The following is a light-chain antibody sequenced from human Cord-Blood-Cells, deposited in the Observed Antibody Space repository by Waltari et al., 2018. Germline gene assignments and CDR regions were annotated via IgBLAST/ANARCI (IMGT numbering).Light chain of an antibody. CDR3: SSYAGSNNWV. J-gene: IGLJ3*02. Sequence: QSAPTQPPSAAGSPGQSVTIPFTGTSRDGGGYKSVSGYQQHPGKAPKLMIYEVSKRPSGVPNRFSGSKSGNTASLTISGLQAEDEADYYCSSYAGSNNWVFGGGTKLTVL. CDR1: SRDGGGYKS. V-gene: IGLV2-8*01. CDR2: EVS.